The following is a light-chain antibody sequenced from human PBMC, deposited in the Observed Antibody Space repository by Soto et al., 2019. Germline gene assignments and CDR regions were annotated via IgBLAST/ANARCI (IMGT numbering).Light chain of an antibody. V-gene: IGLV9-49*01. J-gene: IGLJ2*01. CDR1: SGYSNYK. Sequence: QPVLTQPPSASASLGASVTLTCTLSSGYSNYKVDWYQQRPGKGPRFVMRVGTGGIVGSKGDGIPDRFSVLGSGLNRYLTIKNIQEEDESDYHGGADHGSGRVFGGGTKVTVL. CDR3: GADHGSGRV. CDR2: VGTGGIVG.